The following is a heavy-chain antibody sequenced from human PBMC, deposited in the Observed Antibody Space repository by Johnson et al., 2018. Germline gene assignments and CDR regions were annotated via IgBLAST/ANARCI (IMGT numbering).Heavy chain of an antibody. V-gene: IGHV3-49*03. CDR2: IRRKIYGETT. CDR3: TRDDRGNYVEAFAI. CDR1: GFTFDDYA. D-gene: IGHD1-7*01. Sequence: VQLVESGGGLVQPGRSLRLSCTASGFTFDDYAVTWFRQAPGKGLECVAFIRRKIYGETTEYAASVEGRFTISRDNSKSIAYLQMNSLKTEETAVYFCTRDDRGNYVEAFAIWGQGKKVTVSS. J-gene: IGHJ3*02.